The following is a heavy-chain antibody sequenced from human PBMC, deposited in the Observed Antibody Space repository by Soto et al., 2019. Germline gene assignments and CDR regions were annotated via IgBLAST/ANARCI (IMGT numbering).Heavy chain of an antibody. CDR3: ATPIVAFS. CDR2: INAGNGNT. D-gene: IGHD5-12*01. J-gene: IGHJ5*01. Sequence: ASVKVSCKASGYTFTSYAIHWVRQAPGQRLEWMGWINAGNGNTKYSQKFQGRVIITRDTCAGTAYMELRSLRSEDTAVYYCATPIVAFSWGQGTLVPVSS. CDR1: GYTFTSYA. V-gene: IGHV1-3*01.